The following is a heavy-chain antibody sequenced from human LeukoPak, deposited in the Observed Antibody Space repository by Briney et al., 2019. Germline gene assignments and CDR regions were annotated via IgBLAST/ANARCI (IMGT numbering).Heavy chain of an antibody. J-gene: IGHJ4*02. CDR2: IYDSGRT. D-gene: IGHD2-2*01. CDR1: GGSISSGDYY. V-gene: IGHV4-30-4*01. CDR3: ARAIVVVPAAMRYYFDY. Sequence: SETLSLTCTVSGGSISSGDYYWGWIRQPPGKGLEWIGYIYDSGRTYYNPSLKSRVTISVDTSKNQFFLKLSSVTAADTAVYYCARAIVVVPAAMRYYFDYWGQGTLVTVSS.